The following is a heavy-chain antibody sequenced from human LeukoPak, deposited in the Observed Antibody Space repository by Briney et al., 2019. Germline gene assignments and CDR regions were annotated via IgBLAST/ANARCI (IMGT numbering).Heavy chain of an antibody. V-gene: IGHV4-34*01. Sequence: PSETLSLTCEVYGGSFSGHYWSWIRQPPGKGLEWIGGISHSGSTNYNPSLKSRVTISLATSKNQLSLKLSSVTAADTAVYYCAREYSTSSTSFDYWGQGILVTVSS. J-gene: IGHJ4*02. CDR1: GGSFSGHY. CDR2: ISHSGST. D-gene: IGHD6-6*01. CDR3: AREYSTSSTSFDY.